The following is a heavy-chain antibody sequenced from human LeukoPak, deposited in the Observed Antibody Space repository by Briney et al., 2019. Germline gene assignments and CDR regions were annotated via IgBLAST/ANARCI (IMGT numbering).Heavy chain of an antibody. CDR3: ARAGYCSGGSCYDAFDI. V-gene: IGHV4-31*03. CDR1: GGSISSGGYY. D-gene: IGHD2-15*01. J-gene: IGHJ3*02. CDR2: IYYSGST. Sequence: PSQTLSLTCTVSGGSISSGGYYWSWIRQHPWKGLEWIGYIYYSGSTYYNPSLKSRVTISVDTSKNQFSLKLSSVTAADTAVYYCARAGYCSGGSCYDAFDIWGQGTMVTVSS.